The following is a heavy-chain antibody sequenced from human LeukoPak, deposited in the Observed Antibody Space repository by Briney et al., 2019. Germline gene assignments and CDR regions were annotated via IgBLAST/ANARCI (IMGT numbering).Heavy chain of an antibody. CDR2: INPNSGGT. D-gene: IGHD6-19*01. V-gene: IGHV1-2*06. J-gene: IGHJ5*02. Sequence: ASVKVSCKASGYTFTGYYMHWVRQAPGQGLEWMGRINPNSGGTIYAQKFQGRVTMTRDTSISTAYMELSRLRSDDTAVYYCARVGGWYDNWFDPWGQGTLVTVSS. CDR3: ARVGGWYDNWFDP. CDR1: GYTFTGYY.